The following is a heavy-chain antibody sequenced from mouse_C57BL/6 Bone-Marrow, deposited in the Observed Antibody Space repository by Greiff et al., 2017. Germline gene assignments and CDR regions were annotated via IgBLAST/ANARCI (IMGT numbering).Heavy chain of an antibody. CDR2: ISNLAYSI. D-gene: IGHD1-1*01. CDR3: ARRSGRAYDGSFYFDY. CDR1: GFTFSDYG. V-gene: IGHV5-15*01. Sequence: EVKVVESGGGLVQPGGSLKLSCAASGFTFSDYGMAWVRQAPRKGPEWVAFISNLAYSIYYADTVTGRFTISRENAKNTLYLEMSSLRSEDTAMYYCARRSGRAYDGSFYFDYWGQGTTLTVSS. J-gene: IGHJ2*01.